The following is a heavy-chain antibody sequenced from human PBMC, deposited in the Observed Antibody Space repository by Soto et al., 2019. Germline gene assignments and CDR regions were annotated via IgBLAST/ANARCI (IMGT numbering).Heavy chain of an antibody. CDR3: ARGRDNIVATTEGHFDY. Sequence: QVKLQKWGAGLLKPSEPLSLTCAVYGGSFSGYYWTGFRQPPGRGREGIGEINHSGSTNYNPSLKSRVTISVDTSKNQFSLKLSSVTAADTAVYYCARGRDNIVATTEGHFDYWGQGTLVTVSS. CDR2: INHSGST. CDR1: GGSFSGYY. D-gene: IGHD5-12*01. V-gene: IGHV4-34*01. J-gene: IGHJ4*02.